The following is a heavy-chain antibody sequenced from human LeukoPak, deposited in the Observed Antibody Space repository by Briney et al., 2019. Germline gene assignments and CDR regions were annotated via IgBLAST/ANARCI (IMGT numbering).Heavy chain of an antibody. D-gene: IGHD2-2*01. CDR3: ARGSTSDWPLDH. Sequence: ASVKVSCKASGYTFTSYAMHWVRQAPGQRLEWMGWIDAGNGDTRYSQKFQGRVTITRDTSASTAYIELRSLRSEDTAMYYCARGSTSDWPLDHWGQETLVTISS. CDR1: GYTFTSYA. CDR2: IDAGNGDT. V-gene: IGHV1-3*01. J-gene: IGHJ4*02.